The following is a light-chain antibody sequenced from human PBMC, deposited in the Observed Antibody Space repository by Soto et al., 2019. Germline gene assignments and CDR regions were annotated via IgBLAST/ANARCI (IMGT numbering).Light chain of an antibody. CDR2: EGT. CDR3: CSYAPSSTFV. CDR1: SSDVGSFNL. J-gene: IGLJ2*01. Sequence: QSALTQPASVSGSPGQSITISCTGTSSDVGSFNLVSWYQHHPGKAPKLMIHEGTKRPSGVSNRFSGSKSGNTASLTISGLQAEDEAEYYCCSYAPSSTFVFGGGTKLTVL. V-gene: IGLV2-23*03.